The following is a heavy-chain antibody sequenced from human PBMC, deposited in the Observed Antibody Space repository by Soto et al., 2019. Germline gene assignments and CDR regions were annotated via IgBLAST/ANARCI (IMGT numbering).Heavy chain of an antibody. CDR3: ARVGVRRKYYYYYYMDV. J-gene: IGHJ6*03. CDR1: GGSFSGYY. V-gene: IGHV4-34*01. Sequence: NPSETLSLTCAVYGGSFSGYYWSWIRQPPGKGLEWIGEINHSGSTNYNPSLKSRVTISVDTSKNQFSLKLSSVTAADTAVYYCARVGVRRKYYYYYYMDVWGKGTTVTVSS. D-gene: IGHD3-16*01. CDR2: INHSGST.